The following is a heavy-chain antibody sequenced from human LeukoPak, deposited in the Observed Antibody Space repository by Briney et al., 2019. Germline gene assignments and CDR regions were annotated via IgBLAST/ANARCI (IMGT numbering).Heavy chain of an antibody. CDR2: INHSGST. CDR3: ARRRLSRAVAPWWFDP. D-gene: IGHD6-19*01. Sequence: SETLSLTCAVYGGSFSGYYWSWIRQPPGKGLEWIGEINHSGSTNYNPSLKSRVTISVDTPKNQFSLKLSSVTAADTAVYYCARRRLSRAVAPWWFDPWGQGTLVTVSS. V-gene: IGHV4-34*01. CDR1: GGSFSGYY. J-gene: IGHJ5*02.